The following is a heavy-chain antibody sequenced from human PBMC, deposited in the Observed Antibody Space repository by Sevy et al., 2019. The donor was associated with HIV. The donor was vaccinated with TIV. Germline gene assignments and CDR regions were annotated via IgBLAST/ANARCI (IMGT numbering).Heavy chain of an antibody. CDR1: GFTFSSYA. CDR2: ISGSGGST. Sequence: GGSLRLSCAASGFTFSSYAMSWVRQPPGKGLEWVSAISGSGGSTYYADPVKGRFTISRDKSKNPLYLQMTGLRAEDRAVHYCAKAGEIGDWGQGTLVTVSS. V-gene: IGHV3-23*01. D-gene: IGHD3-16*01. J-gene: IGHJ4*02. CDR3: AKAGEIGD.